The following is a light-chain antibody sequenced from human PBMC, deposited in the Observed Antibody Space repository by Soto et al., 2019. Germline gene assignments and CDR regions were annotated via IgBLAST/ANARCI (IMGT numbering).Light chain of an antibody. CDR3: SSYTSSSPRV. V-gene: IGLV2-14*01. J-gene: IGLJ1*01. CDR2: EVS. CDR1: SSDVGGYNY. Sequence: QSVLTQPASVSGSPGQSITISCTGTSSDVGGYNYVSWYQQHPGKAPKLMIYEVSNRPSGVSNRFSGSKSGNTASLTISGLQAEDEADYYCSSYTSSSPRVFGAGKKVNV.